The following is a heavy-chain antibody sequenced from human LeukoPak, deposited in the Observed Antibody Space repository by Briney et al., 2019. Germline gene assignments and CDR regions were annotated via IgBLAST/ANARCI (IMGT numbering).Heavy chain of an antibody. V-gene: IGHV3-53*01. CDR3: ARRAGAYSHPYDY. CDR1: GFTVSSNS. D-gene: IGHD4/OR15-4a*01. J-gene: IGHJ4*02. CDR2: IYSDNT. Sequence: PGGSLRLSCTVSGFTVSSNSMSWVRRAPGKGLEWVSFIYSDNTHYSDSVKGRFTISRDNSKNTLYLQMNSLRAEDTAVYHCARRAGAYSHPYDYWGQGTLVTVSS.